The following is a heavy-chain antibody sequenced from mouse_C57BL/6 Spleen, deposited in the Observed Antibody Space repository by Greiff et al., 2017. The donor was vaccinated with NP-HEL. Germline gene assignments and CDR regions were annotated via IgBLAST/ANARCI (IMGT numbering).Heavy chain of an antibody. CDR2: ISSGSSTI. J-gene: IGHJ3*01. V-gene: IGHV5-17*01. CDR3: ARQTTVVATPFAY. D-gene: IGHD1-1*01. CDR1: GFTFSDYG. Sequence: EVKVVESGGGLVKPGGSLKLSCAASGFTFSDYGMHWVRQAPEKGLEWVAYISSGSSTIYYADTVKGRFTISRDNAKNTLFLQMTSLRSEDTAMYYCARQTTVVATPFAYWGQGTLVTVSA.